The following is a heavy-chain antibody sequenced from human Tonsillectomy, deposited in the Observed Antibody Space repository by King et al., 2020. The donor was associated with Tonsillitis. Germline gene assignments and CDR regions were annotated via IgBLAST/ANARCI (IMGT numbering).Heavy chain of an antibody. CDR3: ARHGDSSVYYV. Sequence: QLVQSGAEVKKPGESLKISCKGSGDSLTRNWIAWVLQMLGKGLEWMGIIYPCDSDTRYSPAFQGQVTISADKSFSTAYLQWNSLKASDTAMYYCARHGDSSVYYVWGQGTPVTVSS. V-gene: IGHV5-51*01. CDR2: IYPCDSDT. CDR1: GDSLTRNW. D-gene: IGHD3-22*01. J-gene: IGHJ1*01.